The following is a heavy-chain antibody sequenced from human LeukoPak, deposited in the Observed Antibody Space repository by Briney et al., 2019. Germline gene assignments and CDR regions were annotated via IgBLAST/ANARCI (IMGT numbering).Heavy chain of an antibody. J-gene: IGHJ6*03. CDR1: GGSFSGYY. Sequence: SETLSLTCAVYGGSFSGYYWSWIRQPSGKGLEWIGEINHSGSTNYNPSLKSRVTISVDTSKNQFSLKLSSVTAADTAVYYCARTTEGGYTYDYFYYYYMDVWGKGTTVTISS. D-gene: IGHD5-18*01. CDR3: ARTTEGGYTYDYFYYYYMDV. CDR2: INHSGST. V-gene: IGHV4-34*01.